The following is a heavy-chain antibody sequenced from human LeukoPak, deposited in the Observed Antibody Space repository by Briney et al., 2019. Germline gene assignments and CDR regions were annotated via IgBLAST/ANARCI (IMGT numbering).Heavy chain of an antibody. CDR3: ASVPYSSSTYFDD. D-gene: IGHD6-6*01. CDR1: GGSISSYY. Sequence: PSETLSLTCTGPGGSISSYYWSWIRQPAGKGLEWIGRIYTSGSTNYNPSLKSRVTMSVDTSKNHFSLKLSSVTAADTAVYYCASVPYSSSTYFDDWGQGTLVSVSS. CDR2: IYTSGST. J-gene: IGHJ4*02. V-gene: IGHV4-4*07.